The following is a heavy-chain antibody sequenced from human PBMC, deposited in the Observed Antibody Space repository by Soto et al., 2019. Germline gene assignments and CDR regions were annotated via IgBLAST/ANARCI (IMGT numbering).Heavy chain of an antibody. D-gene: IGHD6-19*01. CDR1: GFSLSSTRMA. CDR2: IYWDDDK. J-gene: IGHJ4*02. Sequence: QITLKESGPTLVKPTQTLTLTCTFSGFSLSSTRMAVGWIRQPPGKALEWLALIYWDDDKRYSPFLKSRLTITTDTSKHRVVLTMSNMDPVDTARYYCAHIVVAGLGYYFDYWGQGTLVTVSS. CDR3: AHIVVAGLGYYFDY. V-gene: IGHV2-5*02.